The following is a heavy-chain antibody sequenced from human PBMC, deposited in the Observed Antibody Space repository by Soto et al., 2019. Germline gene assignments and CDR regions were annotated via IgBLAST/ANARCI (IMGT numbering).Heavy chain of an antibody. J-gene: IGHJ6*02. V-gene: IGHV3-30*18. CDR1: GFAFSSYA. D-gene: IGHD3-16*01. Sequence: GGSLRLSCEASGFAFSSYAMHWVRQAPGKWLEWVGVISYDGNYIYYADSVKGRFTISRDNSKNTLYVQVNSLRPEDTAVYYCAKGILSATIGPYAMDVWGQGXTVTV. CDR2: ISYDGNYI. CDR3: AKGILSATIGPYAMDV.